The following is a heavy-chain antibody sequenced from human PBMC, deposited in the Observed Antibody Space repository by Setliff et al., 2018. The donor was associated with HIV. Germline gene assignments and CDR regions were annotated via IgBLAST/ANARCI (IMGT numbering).Heavy chain of an antibody. V-gene: IGHV4-59*01. CDR2: IYNSGYS. CDR1: GAPISSYY. CDR3: ARGDGYRANDASYDTGMDV. D-gene: IGHD5-12*01. Sequence: SETLSLPCKGSGAPISSYYWNWIRQPPGEGLEWIGYIYNSGYSNSKPSLKSRVTISLDTSKNQFSLKLSSVTAEDTAVYYCARGDGYRANDASYDTGMDVRGQGITVTVSS. J-gene: IGHJ6*02.